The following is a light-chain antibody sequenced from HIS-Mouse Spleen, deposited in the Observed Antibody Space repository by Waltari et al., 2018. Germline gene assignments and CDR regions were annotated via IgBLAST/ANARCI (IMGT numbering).Light chain of an antibody. CDR3: SSYTSSSTRV. Sequence: QSALTQPASVSGSPGQSITISCTGTSSDVGGYNLLSWYQQHPGTAPKLMSHDVSNRPSGVSNRFSGSKSGNTASLTISGLQAEDEADYYCSSYTSSSTRVFGGGTKLTVL. CDR2: DVS. V-gene: IGLV2-14*03. J-gene: IGLJ3*02. CDR1: SSDVGGYNL.